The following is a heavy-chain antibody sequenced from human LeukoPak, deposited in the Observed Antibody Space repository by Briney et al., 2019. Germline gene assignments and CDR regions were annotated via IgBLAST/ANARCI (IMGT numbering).Heavy chain of an antibody. CDR3: ARDPNYYDSSGYGDFQH. CDR2: ISSSSSYI. Sequence: GGSLRLSCAASGFTFSSYSMNWVRQAPGKGLEWVSSISSSSSYIYYADSVKGRFTISRDSAKNSLYLQMNSLRAEDTAVYYCARDPNYYDSSGYGDFQHWGQGTLVTVSS. CDR1: GFTFSSYS. J-gene: IGHJ1*01. D-gene: IGHD3-22*01. V-gene: IGHV3-21*01.